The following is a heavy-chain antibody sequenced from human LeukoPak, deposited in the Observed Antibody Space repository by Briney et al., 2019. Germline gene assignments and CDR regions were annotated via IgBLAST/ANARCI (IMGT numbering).Heavy chain of an antibody. D-gene: IGHD3-10*01. CDR2: INAGNGNT. V-gene: IGHV1-3*01. CDR3: ARDLSRITMVRGVNGMDV. CDR1: GYTFTSYA. Sequence: EAPVKVSCKASGYTFTSYAMHWVRQAPGQRLEWMGWINAGNGNTKYSQKFQGRVTITRDTSASTAYMELSSLRSEDTAVYYCARDLSRITMVRGVNGMDVWGKGTTVTVSS. J-gene: IGHJ6*04.